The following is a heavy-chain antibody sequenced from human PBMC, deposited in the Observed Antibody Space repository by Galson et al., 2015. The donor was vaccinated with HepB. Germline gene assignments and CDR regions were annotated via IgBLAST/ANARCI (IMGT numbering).Heavy chain of an antibody. CDR1: GYTFTGYY. D-gene: IGHD3-10*01. CDR3: AREGNPDAFDI. V-gene: IGHV1-2*04. J-gene: IGHJ3*02. CDR2: INPNSGAT. Sequence: SVKVSCKASGYTFTGYYINWVRQAPGQGLEWMGGINPNSGATKYAQKFQGWVTMTKDTSTSTAYMELSTVDTAVYYCAREGNPDAFDIWGQGTMVTVSS.